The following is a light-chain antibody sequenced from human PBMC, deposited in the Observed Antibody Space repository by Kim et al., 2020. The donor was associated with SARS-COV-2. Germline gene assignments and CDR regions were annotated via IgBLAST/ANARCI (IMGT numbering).Light chain of an antibody. V-gene: IGLV4-60*03. Sequence: QLVLTQSSSASASLGSSVKLTCTLSSGHSNYFIAWHQQQPGKAPRFLMKVEGSGSYNKGGGVPDRCSGSRSGADRYLIISNLTTEDEADYYCETWDSNIQVFGGGTQLTVL. J-gene: IGLJ3*02. CDR2: VEGSGSY. CDR3: ETWDSNIQV. CDR1: SGHSNYF.